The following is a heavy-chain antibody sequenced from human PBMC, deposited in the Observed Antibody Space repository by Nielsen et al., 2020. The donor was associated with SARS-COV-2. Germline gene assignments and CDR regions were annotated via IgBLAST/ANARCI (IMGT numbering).Heavy chain of an antibody. D-gene: IGHD3-3*01. CDR2: ISSSGSTI. CDR3: ASPYYDFWSGLNYGMDV. V-gene: IGHV3-11*04. Sequence: GGSLRLSCAASGFTFSDYYMSWIRQAPGKGLEWVSYISSSGSTIYYADSVKGRFTISRDNAKNTLYLQMNSLRAEDTAVYYCASPYYDFWSGLNYGMDVWGQGTTVTVSS. CDR1: GFTFSDYY. J-gene: IGHJ6*02.